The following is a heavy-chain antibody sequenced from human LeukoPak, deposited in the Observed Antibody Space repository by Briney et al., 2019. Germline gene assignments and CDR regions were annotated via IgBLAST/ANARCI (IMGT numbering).Heavy chain of an antibody. J-gene: IGHJ4*02. CDR2: IHPGDSDT. D-gene: IGHD2-8*01. CDR1: GYSFTSYW. Sequence: LGESLKISCKGSGYSFTSYWIGWVRQMPGKGLEWMGIIHPGDSDTRYSPTFQGQVTISIDKSISTAYLQWNSLKASDTAMYYCARSPFYYFDYWGQGTLVSVPS. CDR3: ARSPFYYFDY. V-gene: IGHV5-51*01.